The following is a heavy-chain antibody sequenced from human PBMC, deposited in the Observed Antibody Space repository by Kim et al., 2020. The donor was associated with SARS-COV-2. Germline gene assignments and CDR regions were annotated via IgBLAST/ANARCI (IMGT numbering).Heavy chain of an antibody. V-gene: IGHV4-31*02. J-gene: IGHJ3*02. Sequence: YNPSLKRRVTRSGDTSKNQFSLKLSSVTAADTAVYYCARVLSISPDAFDIWGQGTMVTVSS. CDR3: ARVLSISPDAFDI. D-gene: IGHD3-10*01.